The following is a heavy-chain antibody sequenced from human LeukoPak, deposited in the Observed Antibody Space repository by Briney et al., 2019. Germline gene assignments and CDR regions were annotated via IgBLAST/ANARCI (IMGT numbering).Heavy chain of an antibody. CDR2: ISYDGSRK. V-gene: IGHV3-30*04. CDR1: GFTFSNFA. CDR3: ATAPLYSSSWYFRGYFDD. D-gene: IGHD6-13*01. Sequence: GGSLRLSCAASGFTFSNFAMHWGRQAPGKGLEWVAVISYDGSRKDYADPAKGRFTISRDNSKNALYLEMNSLTTEDTAVYYCATAPLYSSSWYFRGYFDDWGQGTMVTVSS. J-gene: IGHJ4*02.